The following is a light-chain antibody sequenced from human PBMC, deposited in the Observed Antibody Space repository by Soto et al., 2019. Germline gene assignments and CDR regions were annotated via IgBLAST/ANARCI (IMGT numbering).Light chain of an antibody. Sequence: EIVMTQSPATLSVSPGERATLYCRASESVASNLAWYQQKPGQTPRLLIHDASTRATGIPARFSGSGSGTDFTLTITSLEPEDFAVYYCQQYGSSPPITFGQGTRLEIK. V-gene: IGKV3D-15*01. CDR2: DAS. J-gene: IGKJ5*01. CDR1: ESVASN. CDR3: QQYGSSPPIT.